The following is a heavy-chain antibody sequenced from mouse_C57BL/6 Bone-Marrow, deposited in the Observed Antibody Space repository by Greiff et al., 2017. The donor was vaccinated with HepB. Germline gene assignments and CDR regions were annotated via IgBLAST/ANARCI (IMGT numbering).Heavy chain of an antibody. CDR2: IDPSDSYT. J-gene: IGHJ2*01. Sequence: QVQLQQSGAELVMPGASVKLSCKASGYTFTSYWMHWVKQRPGQGLEWIGEIDPSDSYTNYNQKFKGKSTLTVDKSSSTAYMQLSSLTSEDSAFYYCAVTGYYFDYWGQGTTLTVSS. V-gene: IGHV1-69*01. D-gene: IGHD4-1*01. CDR1: GYTFTSYW. CDR3: AVTGYYFDY.